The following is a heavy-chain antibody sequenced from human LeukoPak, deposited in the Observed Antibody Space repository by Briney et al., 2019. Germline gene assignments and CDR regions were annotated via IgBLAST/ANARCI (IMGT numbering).Heavy chain of an antibody. V-gene: IGHV5-51*01. Sequence: GESLKISCKGSGYSFTTYWIGWVRQMPGKGLEWMGIIYPADSDTTYSPSFQGQVTISADKSISTAYLQWSSLKASDTAMYYCARHRRRNIIGTASSRGFDSWGQGTLVTVSS. CDR2: IYPADSDT. CDR3: ARHRRRNIIGTASSRGFDS. CDR1: GYSFTTYW. J-gene: IGHJ4*02. D-gene: IGHD3-10*01.